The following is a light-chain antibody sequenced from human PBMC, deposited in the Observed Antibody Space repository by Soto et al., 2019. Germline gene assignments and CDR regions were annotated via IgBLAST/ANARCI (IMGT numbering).Light chain of an antibody. CDR1: SSDFGGGNL. V-gene: IGLV2-23*01. Sequence: QSVLTQPASVSGSPGQSITISCFGTSSDFGGGNLVSWYQQHPDKAPKLLIYAATKRPSGVSDRFSGSKSGNTASLPISGLQAEDGADYFCCSYGGSGTFWVFGGGTKVTVL. CDR2: AAT. J-gene: IGLJ3*02. CDR3: CSYGGSGTFWV.